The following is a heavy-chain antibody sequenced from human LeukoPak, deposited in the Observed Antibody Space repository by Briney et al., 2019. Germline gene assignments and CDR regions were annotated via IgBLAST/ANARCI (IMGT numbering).Heavy chain of an antibody. J-gene: IGHJ4*01. CDR2: IQDEGISK. V-gene: IGHV3-30*02. Sequence: GGSLRLPCLGSGFPFRSYDMHWVRQAPGKGPEWVAYIQDEGISKNYGDSVKGRFDISRDNSKNTVYLDMASLTVADTALYYCAKARDSANYYFDSWGHGTLVIVSS. CDR1: GFPFRSYD. D-gene: IGHD1-26*01. CDR3: AKARDSANYYFDS.